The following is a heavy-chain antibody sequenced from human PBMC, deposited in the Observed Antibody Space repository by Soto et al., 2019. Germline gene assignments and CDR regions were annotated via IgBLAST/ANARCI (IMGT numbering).Heavy chain of an antibody. J-gene: IGHJ3*02. CDR2: IYYSGST. CDR3: ARGHTYYYDSSGYAAVAFDI. V-gene: IGHV4-30-4*01. CDR1: GGAISSGDYY. D-gene: IGHD3-22*01. Sequence: SETLSLTCTVSGGAISSGDYYWSWIRQPPGKGLEWIGYIYYSGSTYYNPSLKSRVTISVDTSKNQFSLKLSSVTAADTAVYYCARGHTYYYDSSGYAAVAFDIWGQGTMVTVS.